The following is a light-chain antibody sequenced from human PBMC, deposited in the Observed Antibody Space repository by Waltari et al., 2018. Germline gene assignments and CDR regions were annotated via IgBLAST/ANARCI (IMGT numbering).Light chain of an antibody. CDR3: SSYTTSSVI. Sequence: QSALTQPASVSGSPGQSITISCTGTSSDVGGYDFVSWSQQHPGKAPKLMIYDVTKRPSGVSNRFSGSKSGNTASLTISGLQAEDEANYYCSSYTTSSVIFGGGTKLTVL. CDR2: DVT. J-gene: IGLJ2*01. V-gene: IGLV2-14*03. CDR1: SSDVGGYDF.